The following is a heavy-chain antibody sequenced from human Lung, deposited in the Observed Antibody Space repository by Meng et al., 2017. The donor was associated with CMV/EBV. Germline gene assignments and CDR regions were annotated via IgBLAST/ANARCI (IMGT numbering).Heavy chain of an antibody. V-gene: IGHV3-11*01. CDR1: FTFADYY. Sequence: FTFADYYMSLVRRAPGKGLEWISFISNTGRTIYDSDSVKGRFTISRDNAKNSLYLQMDNLKIEDTALYYCARDPAELGYYVGSGYFDLWGPGTLVTVSS. CDR3: ARDPAELGYYVGSGYFDL. D-gene: IGHD3-10*02. CDR2: ISNTGRTI. J-gene: IGHJ4*02.